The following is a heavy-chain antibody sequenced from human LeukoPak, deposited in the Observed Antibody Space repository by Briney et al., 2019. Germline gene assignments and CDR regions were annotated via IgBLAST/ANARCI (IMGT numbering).Heavy chain of an antibody. CDR1: GFTLNNYG. V-gene: IGHV3-23*01. J-gene: IGHJ6*02. CDR2: ISGSVDST. CDR3: AKDSTVVHYYYGMDV. Sequence: GGSLTLSCSASGFTLNNYGMSWVRQAPGKGLGWVSSISGSVDSTYYADSVKGRFTISRNNSENTLIQQMNSLRAEDTAFYYCAKDSTVVHYYYGMDVWGQGTTVTVSS. D-gene: IGHD4-23*01.